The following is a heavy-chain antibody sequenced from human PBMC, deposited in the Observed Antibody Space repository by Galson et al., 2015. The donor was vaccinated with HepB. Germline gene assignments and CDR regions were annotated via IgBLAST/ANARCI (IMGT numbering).Heavy chain of an antibody. CDR1: GFSFSNYW. V-gene: IGHV3-74*01. Sequence: SLRLSCAASGFSFSNYWMDWVRQAPGEGLEWVSDMSNDERNIRRYADSVKGRFTICRDNAKNTLYLYMNSLRVDDTALYYCARGGVLGGMDVWGQGTMVTVSS. J-gene: IGHJ6*02. D-gene: IGHD3-10*01. CDR2: MSNDERNI. CDR3: ARGGVLGGMDV.